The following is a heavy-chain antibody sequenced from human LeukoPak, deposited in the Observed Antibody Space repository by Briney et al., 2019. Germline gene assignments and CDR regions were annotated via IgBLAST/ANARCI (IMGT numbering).Heavy chain of an antibody. Sequence: GESLKISCKGSGYSFTSYWIGCVRQMPGKGLEWMGIIYPGDSDTRYSPSFQGQVTISADKSISTAYLQWSSLKASDTAMYYCARRVGYYDSTSSDYFDYWGQGTLVTVSS. J-gene: IGHJ4*02. CDR3: ARRVGYYDSTSSDYFDY. CDR2: IYPGDSDT. V-gene: IGHV5-51*01. D-gene: IGHD3-22*01. CDR1: GYSFTSYW.